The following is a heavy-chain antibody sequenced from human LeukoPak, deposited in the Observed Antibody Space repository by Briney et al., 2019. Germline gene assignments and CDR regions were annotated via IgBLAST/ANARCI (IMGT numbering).Heavy chain of an antibody. CDR2: ITDDEDT. CDR1: GFPFRSYA. J-gene: IGHJ4*02. D-gene: IGHD1-1*01. CDR3: AKVDYWSPENYFDS. V-gene: IGHV3-23*01. Sequence: GGFLRLSCVASGFPFRSYAMTWVRQTPGKGLESVSVITDDEDTYYADSVKGRFTISRDNSQNTVFLQMNSLRVEDTAVYYCAKVDYWSPENYFDSWGQGTLVTVSS.